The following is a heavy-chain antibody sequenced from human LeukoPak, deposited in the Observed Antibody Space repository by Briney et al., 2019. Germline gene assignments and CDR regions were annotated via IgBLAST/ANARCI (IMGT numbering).Heavy chain of an antibody. CDR1: GGSFSGYY. CDR3: ARRRITMVRGVIVYNWFDP. D-gene: IGHD3-10*01. J-gene: IGHJ5*02. V-gene: IGHV4-34*01. CDR2: INHSGST. Sequence: PSETLSLTCAVYGGSFSGYYWSWIRQPPGKGLEWIGEINHSGSTNYNPSLKSRVTISVDTSKNQFSLKLSSVTAADTAVYYCARRRITMVRGVIVYNWFDPWGQGTLVTVSS.